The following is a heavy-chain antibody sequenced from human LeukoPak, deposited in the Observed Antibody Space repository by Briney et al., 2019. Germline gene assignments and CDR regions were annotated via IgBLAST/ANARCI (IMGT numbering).Heavy chain of an antibody. CDR3: ARGRRAAAGRSKGWFDP. Sequence: SETLSLTCAVYGGSFSGYCWSWIRQPPGKGLEWIGEINHSGSTNYNPSLKSRVTISVDTSKNQFSLKLSSVTAADTAVYYCARGRRAAAGRSKGWFDPWGQGTLVTVSS. CDR2: INHSGST. CDR1: GGSFSGYC. V-gene: IGHV4-34*01. D-gene: IGHD6-13*01. J-gene: IGHJ5*02.